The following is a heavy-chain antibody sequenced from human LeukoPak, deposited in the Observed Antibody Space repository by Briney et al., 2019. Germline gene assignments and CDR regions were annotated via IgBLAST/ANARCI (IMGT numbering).Heavy chain of an antibody. V-gene: IGHV4-34*01. Sequence: PSETLSLTCAVYGGSFSGYYWSWIRQPPGKGLEWIGEINHSGSTNYNLSLKSRVTISVDTSKNQFSLKLSSVTAADTAVYYCARGRLGQRSELDYWGQGTLVTVSS. CDR2: INHSGST. D-gene: IGHD6-19*01. CDR3: ARGRLGQRSELDY. CDR1: GGSFSGYY. J-gene: IGHJ4*02.